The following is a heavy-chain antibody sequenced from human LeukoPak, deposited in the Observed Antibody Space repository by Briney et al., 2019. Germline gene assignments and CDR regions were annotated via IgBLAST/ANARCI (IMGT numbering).Heavy chain of an antibody. J-gene: IGHJ4*02. D-gene: IGHD6-13*01. CDR1: GYTFTSYG. CDR2: ISAYNGNT. Sequence: GASVKVSCKASGYTFTSYGISWVRQARGQGLEWMGWISAYNGNTNYAQKLQGRVTMTTDTSTSTAYMELRSLRSDDTAVYYCARDSPYSSSWYIDYWGQGTLVTVSS. V-gene: IGHV1-18*01. CDR3: ARDSPYSSSWYIDY.